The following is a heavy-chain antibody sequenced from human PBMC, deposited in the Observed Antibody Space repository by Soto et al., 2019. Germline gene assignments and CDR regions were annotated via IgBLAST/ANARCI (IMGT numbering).Heavy chain of an antibody. Sequence: PGGSLRLSCAASRFTVSSNYMSWVRQAPGKGLEWVSAISGSGGSTYYADSVKGRFTISRDNSKNTLYLQMNSLRAEDTAVYYCAKARAQYYDFWSGYPVDYWGQGTLVTVSS. D-gene: IGHD3-3*01. CDR2: ISGSGGST. J-gene: IGHJ4*02. V-gene: IGHV3-23*01. CDR1: RFTVSSNY. CDR3: AKARAQYYDFWSGYPVDY.